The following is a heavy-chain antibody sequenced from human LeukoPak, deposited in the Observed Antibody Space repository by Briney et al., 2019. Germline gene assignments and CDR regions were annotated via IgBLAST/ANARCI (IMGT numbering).Heavy chain of an antibody. V-gene: IGHV4-61*09. Sequence: PSQTLSLTCTVSGGSISSGSYYWSWIRQPAGKGLEWIGHIYTSGSTNYNPSLKSRVTISVDTSKNQFSLKLSSVTAADTAVYYCARFSKPRYYFDYWGQGTLVTVSS. CDR1: GGSISSGSYY. J-gene: IGHJ4*02. CDR3: ARFSKPRYYFDY. D-gene: IGHD2-2*01. CDR2: IYTSGST.